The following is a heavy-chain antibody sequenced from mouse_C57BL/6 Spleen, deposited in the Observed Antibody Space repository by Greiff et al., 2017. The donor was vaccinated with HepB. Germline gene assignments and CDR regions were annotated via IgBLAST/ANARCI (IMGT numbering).Heavy chain of an antibody. CDR1: GYAFSSSW. V-gene: IGHV1-82*01. CDR2: IYPGDGDT. CDR3: AQMGLYDGYEGFAY. D-gene: IGHD2-3*01. J-gene: IGHJ3*01. Sequence: QVQLQQSGPELVKPGASVKISCKASGYAFSSSWMNWVKQRPGKGLEWIGRIYPGDGDTNYNGKFKGKATLTADKSSSTAYMQLSSLTSEDSAVYFCAQMGLYDGYEGFAYWGQGTLVTVSA.